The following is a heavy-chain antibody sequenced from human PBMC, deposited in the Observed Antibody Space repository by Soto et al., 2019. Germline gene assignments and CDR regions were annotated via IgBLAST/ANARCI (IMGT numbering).Heavy chain of an antibody. J-gene: IGHJ5*02. Sequence: TLSLTCTGAGGSINSGDYSWTLIRQPPGKGLEWIGYIYHTGTTYYNMSLKSRVTISVDRSKNQFSLKLSSVTAADTAVYYCARGINYYDSSGDSWFDPWGQGTLVTVS. CDR3: ARGINYYDSSGDSWFDP. CDR2: IYHTGTT. CDR1: GGSINSGDYS. V-gene: IGHV4-30-2*01. D-gene: IGHD3-22*01.